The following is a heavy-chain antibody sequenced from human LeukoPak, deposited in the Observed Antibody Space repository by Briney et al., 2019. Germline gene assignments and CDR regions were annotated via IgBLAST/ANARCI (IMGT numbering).Heavy chain of an antibody. D-gene: IGHD2-15*01. V-gene: IGHV3-33*06. J-gene: IGHJ5*02. Sequence: PGGSLRLSCAASGFTFSSYGMHWVRQAPGKGLEWVAVIWYDGSNKYYADSVKGRFTISRDNSKNTLYLQMNSPRAEDTAVYYCAKDGCSGGSCYSRYNWFDPWGQGTLVTVSS. CDR1: GFTFSSYG. CDR3: AKDGCSGGSCYSRYNWFDP. CDR2: IWYDGSNK.